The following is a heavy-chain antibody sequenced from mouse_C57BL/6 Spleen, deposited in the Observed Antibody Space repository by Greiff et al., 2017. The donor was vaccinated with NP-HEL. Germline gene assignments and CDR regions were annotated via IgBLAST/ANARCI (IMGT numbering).Heavy chain of an antibody. CDR2: ISNGGGST. D-gene: IGHD3-2*02. J-gene: IGHJ1*03. CDR3: ARRDSSGYEGYFDV. CDR1: GFTFSDYY. V-gene: IGHV5-12*01. Sequence: EVQLVESGGGLVQPGGSLKLSCAASGFTFSDYYMYWVRQTPEKRLEWVAYISNGGGSTYYPDTVKGRFTISRDNAKNTLYLQMSRLKSEDTAMYYCARRDSSGYEGYFDVWGTGTTVTVSS.